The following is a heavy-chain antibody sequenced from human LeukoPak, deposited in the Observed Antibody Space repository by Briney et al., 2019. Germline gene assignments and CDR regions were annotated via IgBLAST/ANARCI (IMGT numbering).Heavy chain of an antibody. CDR1: GYTFTGYH. CDR2: INPYSGDT. CDR3: ARGRQQLPHQTP. J-gene: IGHJ5*02. D-gene: IGHD6-13*01. V-gene: IGHV1-2*06. Sequence: ASVKVSCKASGYTFTGYHIHWVRQAPGQGLEWMGRINPYSGDTNFVPKFQGRVTMTRDTSITTAYMDLSSLTPDDTAVYFCARGRQQLPHQTPWGQGTLVTVSS.